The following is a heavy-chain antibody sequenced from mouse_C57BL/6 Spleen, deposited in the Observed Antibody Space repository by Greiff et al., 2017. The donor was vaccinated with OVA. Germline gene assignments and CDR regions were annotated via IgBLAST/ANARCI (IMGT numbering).Heavy chain of an antibody. J-gene: IGHJ4*01. CDR3: ARWGVFYAMDY. CDR2: IYPGSGNT. CDR1: GYPFTDYY. Sequence: VQLVESGAELVRPGASVKLSCKASGYPFTDYYINWVKQRPGQGLEWIARIYPGSGNTYYNEKFKGKATLTAEKSSSTAYMQLSSLTSEDSAVYFCARWGVFYAMDYWGQGTSVTVSS. V-gene: IGHV1-76*01.